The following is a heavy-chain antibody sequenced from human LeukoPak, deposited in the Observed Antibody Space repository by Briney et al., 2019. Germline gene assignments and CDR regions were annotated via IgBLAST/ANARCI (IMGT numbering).Heavy chain of an antibody. CDR2: ISAYNGNT. V-gene: IGHV1-18*01. Sequence: ASVKVSCKASGYTFTSYGISWVRQAPGQGLEWMGWISAYNGNTNYAQKLQGRVTMTTDTSTSTAYMELRSLRSDDTAVYYCAREGYVDTAMAVYYYYGMDVWGQGTTVTVSS. CDR3: AREGYVDTAMAVYYYYGMDV. D-gene: IGHD5-18*01. J-gene: IGHJ6*02. CDR1: GYTFTSYG.